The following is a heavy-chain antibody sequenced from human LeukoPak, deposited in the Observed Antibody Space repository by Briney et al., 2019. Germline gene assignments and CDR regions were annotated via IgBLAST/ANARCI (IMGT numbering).Heavy chain of an antibody. D-gene: IGHD6-13*01. J-gene: IGHJ4*02. Sequence: GGSLRLSCAASGFTFSSYGMHWVRQAPGKGLEWGAFIRYDGSNKYYADSVKGRFTISRDNSKNTLYLQMNSLRAEDTAVYYCAKDGSSSAHYWGQGTLVTVSS. V-gene: IGHV3-30*02. CDR3: AKDGSSSAHY. CDR2: IRYDGSNK. CDR1: GFTFSSYG.